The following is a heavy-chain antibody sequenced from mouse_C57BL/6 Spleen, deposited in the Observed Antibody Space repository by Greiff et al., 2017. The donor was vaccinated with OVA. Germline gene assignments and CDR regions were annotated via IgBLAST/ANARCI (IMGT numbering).Heavy chain of an antibody. V-gene: IGHV5-12*01. CDR2: ISNGGGST. J-gene: IGHJ4*01. CDR1: GFTFSDYY. CDR3: ARQREYGYYYVSSPYYYAMDY. Sequence: EVKLVESGGGLVQPGGSLKLSCAASGFTFSDYYMYWVRQTPEKRLEWVAYISNGGGSTYYPDTVKGRFTISRDNAKNTLYLQMSRLKSEDTAMYYCARQREYGYYYVSSPYYYAMDYWGQGTSVTVSS. D-gene: IGHD1-1*01.